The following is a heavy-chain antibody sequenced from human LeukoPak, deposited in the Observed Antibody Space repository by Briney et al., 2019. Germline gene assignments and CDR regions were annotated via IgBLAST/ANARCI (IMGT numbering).Heavy chain of an antibody. Sequence: SETLSLTCNVSGDSTSHYVWSWIRQSAGKGLEWIGRIYISGTTTFNPSLESRVTMSIDTSKNQFSLQLKSVTAADTAVYYCAREAPGRNGGDVFDYWGQGTLVTVSS. CDR2: IYISGTT. CDR3: AREAPGRNGGDVFDY. D-gene: IGHD6-13*01. V-gene: IGHV4-4*07. CDR1: GDSTSHYV. J-gene: IGHJ4*02.